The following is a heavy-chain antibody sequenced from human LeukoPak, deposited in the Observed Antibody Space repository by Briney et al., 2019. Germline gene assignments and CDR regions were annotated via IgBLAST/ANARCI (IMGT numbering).Heavy chain of an antibody. Sequence: GGSLRLSCAASGFMFTNYAMNWVRQAPGKGLEWVSAISGSGGSTYYADSVKGRFTISRDNSKNTLYLQMNSLRAEDTAVYYCAKAYSSGYYLEAYYFDYWGQGTLVPSPQ. CDR1: GFMFTNYA. CDR3: AKAYSSGYYLEAYYFDY. V-gene: IGHV3-23*01. CDR2: ISGSGGST. D-gene: IGHD3-22*01. J-gene: IGHJ4*02.